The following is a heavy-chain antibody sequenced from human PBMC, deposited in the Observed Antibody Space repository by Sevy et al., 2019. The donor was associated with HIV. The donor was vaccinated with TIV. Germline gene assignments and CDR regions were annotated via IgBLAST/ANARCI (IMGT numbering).Heavy chain of an antibody. D-gene: IGHD6-6*01. Sequence: GGSLRLSCAASGFTFSNYWMSWVRQAPGKGLEWVAHIRQDGSVKYYVDSVKGRFTVSRDNAKTSVYLHMNSLGVEDTALYYCARIGYSSSAFDYWGQGTLVTVSS. V-gene: IGHV3-7*01. CDR3: ARIGYSSSAFDY. CDR1: GFTFSNYW. J-gene: IGHJ4*02. CDR2: IRQDGSVK.